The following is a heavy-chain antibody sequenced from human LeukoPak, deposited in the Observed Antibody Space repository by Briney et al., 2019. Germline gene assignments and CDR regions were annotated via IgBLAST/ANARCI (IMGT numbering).Heavy chain of an antibody. V-gene: IGHV4-4*07. CDR2: IYTSGST. CDR1: GGSISSYY. J-gene: IGHJ5*02. D-gene: IGHD2-15*01. CDR3: ARVKAPYCSGGSCLRGFWFDP. Sequence: PSETLSLTCTVSGGSISSYYWSWIRQPAGKGLEWIGRIYTSGSTNYNPSLKSRVTMSVDTSKNQFSLKLSSVTAADTAVYYCARVKAPYCSGGSCLRGFWFDPWGQGTLVTVSS.